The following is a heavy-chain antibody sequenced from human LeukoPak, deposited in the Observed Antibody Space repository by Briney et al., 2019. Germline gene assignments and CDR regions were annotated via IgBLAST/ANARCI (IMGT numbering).Heavy chain of an antibody. D-gene: IGHD6-13*01. CDR2: ISSSSSYI. Sequence: GGSLRLSCAASGFTFSSYSMNWVRQAPGKGLEWVSSISSSSSYIYYADSVKGRFTISRDNAKNSLYLQMNSLRAEDTAVYYCARDLVVYSSSWSDFDYWGQGTLVTVSS. V-gene: IGHV3-21*01. CDR3: ARDLVVYSSSWSDFDY. J-gene: IGHJ4*02. CDR1: GFTFSSYS.